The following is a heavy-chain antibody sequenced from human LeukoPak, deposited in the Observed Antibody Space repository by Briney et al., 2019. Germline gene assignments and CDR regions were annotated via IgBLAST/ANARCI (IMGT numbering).Heavy chain of an antibody. D-gene: IGHD6-19*01. CDR1: GGSISSYY. Sequence: PSETLSLTCTGSGGSISSYYWSCIRQPPGKGLEWIGYIYYSGSTNYNPSLKSRVTISVDTSKNQFSLKLSSVTAADTAVYYCARCRAVAGTNYWYFDLWGRGTLVTVSS. CDR3: ARCRAVAGTNYWYFDL. V-gene: IGHV4-59*01. J-gene: IGHJ2*01. CDR2: IYYSGST.